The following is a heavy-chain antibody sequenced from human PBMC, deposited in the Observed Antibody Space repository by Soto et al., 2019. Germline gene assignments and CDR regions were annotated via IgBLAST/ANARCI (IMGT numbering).Heavy chain of an antibody. CDR2: IIPIFGTA. CDR1: GGTFSSYA. Sequence: QVQLVQSGAEVKKPGSSVKVSCKASGGTFSSYAISWVRQAPGQGLEWMGGIIPIFGTANYAQKFQGRVMITADKSTSTAYMELSSLRSEDTAVYYCARLLLWFGEFYYGMDVWGQGTTVTVSS. CDR3: ARLLLWFGEFYYGMDV. D-gene: IGHD3-10*01. V-gene: IGHV1-69*06. J-gene: IGHJ6*02.